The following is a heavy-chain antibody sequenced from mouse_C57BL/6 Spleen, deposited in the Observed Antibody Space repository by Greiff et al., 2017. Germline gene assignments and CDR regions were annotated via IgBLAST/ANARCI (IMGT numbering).Heavy chain of an antibody. CDR2: IDPETGGT. Sequence: QVQLQQSGAELVRPGASVTLSCKASGYTFTDYEMHWVKQTPVHGLEWIGAIDPETGGTAYNQKFKGKAILTAYKSSSTAYMELRSLTSEDSAVYYCTREGTGPFAYWGQGTLVTVSA. CDR1: GYTFTDYE. J-gene: IGHJ3*01. CDR3: TREGTGPFAY. V-gene: IGHV1-15*01.